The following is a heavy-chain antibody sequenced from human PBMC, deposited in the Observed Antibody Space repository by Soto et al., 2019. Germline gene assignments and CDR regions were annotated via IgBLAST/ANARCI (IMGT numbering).Heavy chain of an antibody. D-gene: IGHD3-10*01. CDR1: GFSLSTSRVG. CDR3: VHTSGSGNSACFDY. J-gene: IGHJ4*02. CDR2: IYWDDDK. Sequence: GSGPTLVNPTQTLTLTCTFSGFSLSTSRVGVGWIRQPPGKALEWLALIYWDDDKRYSPSLKNRLTITKDTSKNQVVLTMTNADPVDTATYYCVHTSGSGNSACFDYWGQGTLVTVSS. V-gene: IGHV2-5*02.